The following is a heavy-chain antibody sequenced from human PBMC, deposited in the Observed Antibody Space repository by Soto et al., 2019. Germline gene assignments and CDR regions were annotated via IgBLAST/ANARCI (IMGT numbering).Heavy chain of an antibody. CDR3: AREYY. J-gene: IGHJ4*01. V-gene: IGHV3-7*01. CDR1: ELVFSGYW. Sequence: GGSLRLSCTASELVFSGYWMSWVRQAPGKGLEWVARINPDGSETSYMDSRKGRLTISRENAMNSLYLQMNSLRAEDTAVYYCAREYYWGRGILVTVSS. CDR2: INPDGSET.